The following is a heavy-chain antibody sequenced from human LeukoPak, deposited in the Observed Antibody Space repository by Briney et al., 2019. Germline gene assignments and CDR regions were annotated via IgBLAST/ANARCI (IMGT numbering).Heavy chain of an antibody. D-gene: IGHD2-2*01. CDR2: ISYNGNII. J-gene: IGHJ4*02. Sequence: GGSLRLSCEASGFPFDGYALHWVRQAPGKGLEWVALISYNGNIIEYADSVKGRFTISRDDSKNTLFLLMNSLTREDTAVYYCARGVEVVAADVFDHWGQGSLVTVSS. CDR1: GFPFDGYA. V-gene: IGHV3-30*04. CDR3: ARGVEVVAADVFDH.